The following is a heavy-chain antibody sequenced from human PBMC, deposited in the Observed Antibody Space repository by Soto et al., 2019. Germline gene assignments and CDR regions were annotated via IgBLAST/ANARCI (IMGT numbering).Heavy chain of an antibody. CDR1: GGSISSSSSY. Sequence: QLQLQESGPGLVKPSETLSLTCSVSGGSISSSSSYWDWLRQSPGGGLEWIGPIYYIGPTYYNPSLKSRVTMSVDTSKNQFSLNLTSVTAADTAVYFCATHPNRPVVGDFWGQGTLITVSS. D-gene: IGHD6-19*01. CDR3: ATHPNRPVVGDF. J-gene: IGHJ4*02. V-gene: IGHV4-39*01. CDR2: IYYIGPT.